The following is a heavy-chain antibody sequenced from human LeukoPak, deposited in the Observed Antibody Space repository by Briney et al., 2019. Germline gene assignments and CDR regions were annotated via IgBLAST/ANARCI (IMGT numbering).Heavy chain of an antibody. J-gene: IGHJ4*02. CDR3: ARGEGSRYFDWFPRAGGSDY. V-gene: IGHV7-4-1*02. Sequence: ASVKVSCKASGYTFTSYAMNWVRQAPGQGLEWMGWINTNTGNPTYAQGFTGRFVFSLDTSVSTAYLQISSLKAEDTAVYYCARGEGSRYFDWFPRAGGSDYWGQGTLVTVSS. CDR2: INTNTGNP. CDR1: GYTFTSYA. D-gene: IGHD3-9*01.